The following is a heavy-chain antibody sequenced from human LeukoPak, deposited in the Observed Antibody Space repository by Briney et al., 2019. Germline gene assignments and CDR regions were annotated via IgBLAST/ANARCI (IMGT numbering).Heavy chain of an antibody. CDR1: GGSISSSRYY. Sequence: SETQSLTCTISGGSISSSRYYWGWIRQPPGKGLEWIGSIYYSGSTYYNPSLKSRVTILLDTSRNQFSLKLSSVSAADTAVYYCASFIEYTSPDAFDIWGQGTMVTVSS. J-gene: IGHJ3*02. D-gene: IGHD2-2*01. CDR3: ASFIEYTSPDAFDI. CDR2: IYYSGST. V-gene: IGHV4-39*01.